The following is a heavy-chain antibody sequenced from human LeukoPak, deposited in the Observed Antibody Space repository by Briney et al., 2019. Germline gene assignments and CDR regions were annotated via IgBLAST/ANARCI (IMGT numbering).Heavy chain of an antibody. V-gene: IGHV4-34*01. CDR1: GGSFSGYY. CDR3: ARGLSDVY. CDR2: INHSGST. Sequence: SETLSLTCGVYGGSFSGYYWTWIRQPPGKGLEWIGEINHSGSTNYNPSLKSRVTISIDTSKNQFSLKLNSVTAADTAVYYCARGLSDVYWGQGTLVTVSS. J-gene: IGHJ4*02.